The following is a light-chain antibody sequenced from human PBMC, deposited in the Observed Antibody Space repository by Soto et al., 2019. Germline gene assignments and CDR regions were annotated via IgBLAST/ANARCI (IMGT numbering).Light chain of an antibody. CDR3: CSYAGSSNWV. CDR2: DVS. Sequence: QSALTQPRSVSGSPGQSVTISCTGTSSDVGGYNYVSWYQHHPGEAPKLIIYDVSKWPSGVPDRFSGSKSGNTASLTISGLQAEDEADYYCCSYAGSSNWVFGGGTKLTVL. CDR1: SSDVGGYNY. V-gene: IGLV2-11*01. J-gene: IGLJ3*02.